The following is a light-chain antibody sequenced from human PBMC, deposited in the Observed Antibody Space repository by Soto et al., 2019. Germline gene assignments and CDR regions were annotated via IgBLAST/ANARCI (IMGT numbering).Light chain of an antibody. J-gene: IGLJ3*02. V-gene: IGLV2-14*03. CDR2: DVS. CDR1: SSDVGGYNY. Sequence: QSALTQPASVSGSPGQSITISCTGTSSDVGGYNYVSWFQHHPGKAPKLMIYDVSNRASGVSYRFSGSKSGNTASLTISGLQAEDEADYYCSSYTSTGIPVFGGGTKVTVL. CDR3: SSYTSTGIPV.